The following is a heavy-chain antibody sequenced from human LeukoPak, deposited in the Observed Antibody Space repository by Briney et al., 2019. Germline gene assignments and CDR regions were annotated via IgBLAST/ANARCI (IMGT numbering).Heavy chain of an antibody. J-gene: IGHJ4*02. CDR3: ARGMIHREVTCSSTSCCWEYYFDY. CDR1: GFTFSSYS. Sequence: GGSLRLSCAASGFTFSSYSMNWVRQAPGKGLEWVSSISSSSSYIYYADSVKGRFTISRDNAKNSLYLQMNSLRAEDTAVYYCARGMIHREVTCSSTSCCWEYYFDYWGQGTLVTVSS. V-gene: IGHV3-21*01. D-gene: IGHD2-2*01. CDR2: ISSSSSYI.